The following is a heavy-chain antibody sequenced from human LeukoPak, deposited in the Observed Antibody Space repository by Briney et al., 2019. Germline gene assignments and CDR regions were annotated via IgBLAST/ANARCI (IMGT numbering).Heavy chain of an antibody. CDR1: GGTFSIYA. D-gene: IGHD2-15*01. Sequence: ASVKVSFKSSGGTFSIYAISWVRQAPGQGLEWMGGIIPVFGTANYSQKFQGRGTITADESTSTAYMEMSSLRSKDTAVYYCARRYCSGGSCSQSFDYWGQGTLVTVSS. CDR2: IIPVFGTA. CDR3: ARRYCSGGSCSQSFDY. V-gene: IGHV1-69*13. J-gene: IGHJ4*02.